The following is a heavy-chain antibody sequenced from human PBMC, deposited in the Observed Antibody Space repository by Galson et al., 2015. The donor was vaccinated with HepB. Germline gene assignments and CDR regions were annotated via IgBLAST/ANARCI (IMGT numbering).Heavy chain of an antibody. V-gene: IGHV1-8*01. Sequence: SVKVSCKASGYTFTSYDINWVRQATGQGLEWMGWMNPNSGNTGYAQKFQGRVTMTRDTSISTAYMELSSLRSEDTAVYYCARDWIAVAALDYWGQGTLVTVSS. J-gene: IGHJ4*02. CDR1: GYTFTSYD. CDR3: ARDWIAVAALDY. D-gene: IGHD6-19*01. CDR2: MNPNSGNT.